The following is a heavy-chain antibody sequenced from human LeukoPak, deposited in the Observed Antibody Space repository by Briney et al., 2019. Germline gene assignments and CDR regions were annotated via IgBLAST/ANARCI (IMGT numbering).Heavy chain of an antibody. J-gene: IGHJ6*02. Sequence: GGSLRLSCAASGFTFSGYPIHWVRQAPGKGLEWVAVISYDGSNKYYADSVKGRFTISRDNSKNTLYLQMNSLRAEDTAVYYCAKGRHDYGDYSYYYGMDVWGQGTTVTVSS. D-gene: IGHD4-17*01. V-gene: IGHV3-30-3*02. CDR2: ISYDGSNK. CDR3: AKGRHDYGDYSYYYGMDV. CDR1: GFTFSGYP.